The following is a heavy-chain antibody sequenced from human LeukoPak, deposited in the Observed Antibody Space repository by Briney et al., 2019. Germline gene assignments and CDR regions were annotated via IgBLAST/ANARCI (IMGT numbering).Heavy chain of an antibody. J-gene: IGHJ4*02. CDR3: VKDFGESSGSYSMILDY. V-gene: IGHV3-64D*06. CDR1: GFTFSSYA. D-gene: IGHD3-10*01. CDR2: ISSNGGST. Sequence: GGALRLSCSASGFTFSSYAMHWVRQAPGKGLEDVSAISSNGGSTYYADSVKGRFTISRDNSKNTLYLQMSSLRAEDTAVYYCVKDFGESSGSYSMILDYWGQGTLVTVSS.